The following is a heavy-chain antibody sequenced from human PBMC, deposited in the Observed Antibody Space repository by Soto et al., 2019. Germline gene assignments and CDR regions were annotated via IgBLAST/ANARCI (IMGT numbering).Heavy chain of an antibody. CDR1: GFTFSSYN. CDR2: ISGSGANT. V-gene: IGHV3-23*01. CDR3: VRIHDSTANFDY. D-gene: IGHD3-22*01. Sequence: GGSLRLSCAASGFTFSSYNMNWVRQAPGKGLEWVSSISGSGANTFYADSVRGRVTFSRDNSKNTLYLQMSSLRVEDAALYYCVRIHDSTANFDYWGQGTLVTVSS. J-gene: IGHJ4*02.